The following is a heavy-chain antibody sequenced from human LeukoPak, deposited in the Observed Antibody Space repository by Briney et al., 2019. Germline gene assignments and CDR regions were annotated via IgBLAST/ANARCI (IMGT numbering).Heavy chain of an antibody. D-gene: IGHD2-2*01. V-gene: IGHV4-59*01. CDR2: IYYSGST. Sequence: SETLSLTCTVSGGSISSYYWSWIRQPPGKGLEWIGYIYYSGSTNYNPSLKSRVTISVDTSKNQFSLRLTSVTAADTAVYYCARYSTSWDYWGQGTLVTVSS. CDR1: GGSISSYY. J-gene: IGHJ4*02. CDR3: ARYSTSWDY.